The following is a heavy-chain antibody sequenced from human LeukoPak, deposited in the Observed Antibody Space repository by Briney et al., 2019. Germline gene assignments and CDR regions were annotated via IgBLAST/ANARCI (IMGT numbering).Heavy chain of an antibody. Sequence: SGGSLRLSCAASGFTVSSNYMSWVRQASGKGLEWVSVIYSGGSTYYADSVRDRFTISRDNSKNTVYLQMSGLRAEDTAMYYCARVAVPNWYFDLWGRGTLVTVSS. CDR2: IYSGGST. D-gene: IGHD4-17*01. J-gene: IGHJ2*01. CDR1: GFTVSSNY. CDR3: ARVAVPNWYFDL. V-gene: IGHV3-53*01.